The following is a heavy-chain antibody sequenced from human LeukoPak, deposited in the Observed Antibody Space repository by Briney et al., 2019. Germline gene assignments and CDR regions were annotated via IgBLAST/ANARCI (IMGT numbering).Heavy chain of an antibody. CDR1: GFTFSSYA. D-gene: IGHD3-22*01. J-gene: IGHJ4*02. Sequence: GGSLRLSCAASGFTFSSYAMSWVRQAPGKGLEWVSGISGSGGSTYYADSVKGRFTISRDNSKNTLYLQMNSLRAEDTAVYYCAKYYYDSSGYYSPYYWGQGTLVTVSS. CDR3: AKYYYDSSGYYSPYY. V-gene: IGHV3-23*01. CDR2: ISGSGGST.